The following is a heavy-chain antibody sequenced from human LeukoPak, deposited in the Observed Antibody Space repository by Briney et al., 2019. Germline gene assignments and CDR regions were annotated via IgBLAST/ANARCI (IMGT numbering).Heavy chain of an antibody. CDR1: GFTFSSYA. V-gene: IGHV3-30*14. D-gene: IGHD3-3*01. CDR3: ARGIGIFYGMDV. J-gene: IGHJ6*02. CDR2: ISYDGSNE. Sequence: GRSLRLSCAASGFTFSSYAMHWVRQAPGKGLEWVAVISYDGSNEYYADSVKGRFTISRDNSKNTLYLQMNSLRAEDTAVYYCARGIGIFYGMDVWGQGTTVTVSS.